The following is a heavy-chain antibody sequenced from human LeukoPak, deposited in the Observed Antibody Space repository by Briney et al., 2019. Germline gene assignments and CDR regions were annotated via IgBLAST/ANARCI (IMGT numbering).Heavy chain of an antibody. CDR3: ARHTSSYSWFDP. J-gene: IGHJ5*02. CDR2: INYSGST. Sequence: PSETLSLTCTVSGDSIISTNYYWGWLRQPPGKGLEWIGSINYSGSTYYNPSLKSRVTVSVDTSKNQFSLKVSSVTATDTSVYYCARHTSSYSWFDPWGQGTLVTVSS. V-gene: IGHV4-39*01. CDR1: GDSIISTNYY. D-gene: IGHD2/OR15-2a*01.